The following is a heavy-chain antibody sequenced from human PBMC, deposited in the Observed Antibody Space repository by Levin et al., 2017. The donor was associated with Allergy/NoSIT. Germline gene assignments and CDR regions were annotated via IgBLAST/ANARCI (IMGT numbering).Heavy chain of an antibody. D-gene: IGHD3-22*01. Sequence: GGSLRLSCAASGFTFSSYGMNWVRQAPGKGLEWVSGISGNSGSIYYTDSVKGRFTISRDNSKNTLSLHLNSLRAEDTAVYYCAKSRVSGSGSIDYWGQGTLVTVSS. V-gene: IGHV3-23*01. CDR2: ISGNSGSI. J-gene: IGHJ4*02. CDR3: AKSRVSGSGSIDY. CDR1: GFTFSSYG.